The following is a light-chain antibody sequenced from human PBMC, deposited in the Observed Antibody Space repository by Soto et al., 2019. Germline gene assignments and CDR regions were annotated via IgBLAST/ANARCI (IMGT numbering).Light chain of an antibody. CDR3: SSFTGSTTWV. CDR2: EVS. CDR1: SNDVGGYNY. Sequence: QSALTQPASLSGSPGQSITMFCTGTSNDVGGYNYVSWYQQHPGKAPKLIIYEVSNRPSGISSRFSGSKSANTASLTISGLQAEDEAEYYCSSFTGSTTWVFGGRTKVTVL. V-gene: IGLV2-14*01. J-gene: IGLJ3*02.